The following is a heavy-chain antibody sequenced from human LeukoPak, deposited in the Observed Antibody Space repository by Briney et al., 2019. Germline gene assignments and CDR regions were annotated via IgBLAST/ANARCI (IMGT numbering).Heavy chain of an antibody. V-gene: IGHV1-2*02. J-gene: IGHJ3*02. CDR3: ARSRYSSSSDAFDI. Sequence: ASVKVSCKASGYTFTGYYMHWVRQAPGQGLEWMGWINPNSGGTNYAQKFQGRVTMTRDTSISTAYMELSRLRSDDTAVYYCARSRYSSSSDAFDIWGQGTMVTVSS. CDR2: INPNSGGT. CDR1: GYTFTGYY. D-gene: IGHD6-6*01.